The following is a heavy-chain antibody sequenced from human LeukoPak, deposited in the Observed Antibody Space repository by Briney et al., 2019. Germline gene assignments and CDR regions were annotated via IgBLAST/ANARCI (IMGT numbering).Heavy chain of an antibody. V-gene: IGHV4-31*03. D-gene: IGHD3-10*01. J-gene: IGHJ4*02. CDR1: GGSISSGGYY. CDR2: IYYSGST. Sequence: SETLSLTCTVSGGSISSGGYYWSWIRQHPGKGLEWIGYIYYSGSTYYNPSLKSRVTISVDTSKNQFSLKLSSVTAADTAVYYCARVRSLNYYGSGSYDWGQGTLVTVSS. CDR3: ARVRSLNYYGSGSYD.